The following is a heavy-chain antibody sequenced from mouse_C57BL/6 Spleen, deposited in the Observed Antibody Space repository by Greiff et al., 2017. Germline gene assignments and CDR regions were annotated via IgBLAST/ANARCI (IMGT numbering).Heavy chain of an antibody. CDR1: GFTFSSYG. CDR2: ISSGGSYT. J-gene: IGHJ1*03. Sequence: EVKLMEPGGDLVKPGRSLKLSCAASGFTFSSYGMSWVRPTPDKRLEWVATISSGGSYTYYPDSVKGRFTITIDNAKNTLYLRKSRLKYEDTEKYDSARQKGCDKRYIEVGGTGTTVTVSS. D-gene: IGHD3-3*01. V-gene: IGHV5-6*01. CDR3: ARQKGCDKRYIEV.